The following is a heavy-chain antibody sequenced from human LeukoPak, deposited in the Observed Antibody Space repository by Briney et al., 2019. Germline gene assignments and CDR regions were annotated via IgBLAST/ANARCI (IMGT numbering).Heavy chain of an antibody. CDR1: GFTFSTYG. Sequence: GGSLRLSCAASGFTFSTYGMHWVRQAPGKGLEWVAFIPYDRDNKYYTYSVKGRFTISRGNSKNTLYLQMNSLRTEDTAVYYCAKDSVSTGFDYWGQGTPVTVSS. V-gene: IGHV3-30*02. CDR3: AKDSVSTGFDY. D-gene: IGHD3-9*01. CDR2: IPYDRDNK. J-gene: IGHJ4*02.